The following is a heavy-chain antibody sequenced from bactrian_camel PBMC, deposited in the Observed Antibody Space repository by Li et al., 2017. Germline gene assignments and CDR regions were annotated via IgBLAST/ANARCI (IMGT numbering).Heavy chain of an antibody. CDR1: GPTFDDYA. CDR3: VADCDFRFGGSWIVDDYPD. D-gene: IGHD2*01. J-gene: IGHJ4*01. CDR2: ITRIHGGT. V-gene: IGHV3S61*01. Sequence: HVQLVESGGVLVEPGESLRLSCTASGPTFDDYAMGWIRQAPGKEREGVASITRIHGGTAYADSVKGRFTISQDKAKNILYLQMDSLKPEDTAMYYCVADCDFRFGGSWIVDDYPDWDQGTQVTVS.